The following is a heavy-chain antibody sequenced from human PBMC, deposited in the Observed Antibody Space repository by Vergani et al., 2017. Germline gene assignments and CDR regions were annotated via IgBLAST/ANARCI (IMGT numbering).Heavy chain of an antibody. J-gene: IGHJ4*02. V-gene: IGHV3-30*18. CDR1: GFTFSSYG. CDR3: AKDWGDGSSCSDY. CDR2: ISYDGSNQ. D-gene: IGHD2-2*01. Sequence: QVQLVESGGGVVQPGRSLRLSCAASGFTFSSYGMHWVRQAPGKGLEWVAVISYDGSNQYYADSVKGRFTISRDNSKNTLYLQMNSLRAEDTAVYYCAKDWGDGSSCSDYWGQGTLVTVSS.